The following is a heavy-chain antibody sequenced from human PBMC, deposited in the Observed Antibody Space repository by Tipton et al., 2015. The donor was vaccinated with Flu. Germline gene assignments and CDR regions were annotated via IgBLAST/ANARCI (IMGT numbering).Heavy chain of an antibody. D-gene: IGHD2-2*01. CDR2: IYNNQYT. Sequence: LRLSCTVSGGFVSSYYWNWIRQPPGKGLEWIGYIYNNQYTKYNLSLKSRVTVSVDPSMSQFSLRLTSVTAADTAVYYCARDPSLGMPDYFDSWGQGILVTASS. CDR1: GGFVSSYY. V-gene: IGHV4-59*02. CDR3: ARDPSLGMPDYFDS. J-gene: IGHJ4*02.